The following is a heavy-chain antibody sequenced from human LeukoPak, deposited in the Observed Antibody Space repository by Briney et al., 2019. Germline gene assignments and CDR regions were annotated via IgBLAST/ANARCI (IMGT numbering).Heavy chain of an antibody. CDR1: GGSVGSTNDY. CDR3: GRVPAAGTGPDY. Sequence: SETLSLTCTVSGGSVGSTNDYWSWIRQPPGKGLEWVGFFSYNVHSDYNPSLKSRVTISVDTSKNQFSLRLSSVTAADTAIYYCGRVPAAGTGPDYWGQGTLVTVSS. D-gene: IGHD6-13*01. J-gene: IGHJ4*02. CDR2: FSYNVHS. V-gene: IGHV4-61*01.